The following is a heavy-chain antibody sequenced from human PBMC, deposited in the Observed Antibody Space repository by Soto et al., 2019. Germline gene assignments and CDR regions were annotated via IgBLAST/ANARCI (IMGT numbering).Heavy chain of an antibody. D-gene: IGHD3-3*01. V-gene: IGHV3-48*01. CDR2: ISSSSSTI. J-gene: IGHJ5*02. Sequence: PGGSLRLSCAASGFTFSSYSMNWVRQAPGKGLEWVSYISSSSSTIYYADSVKGRFTISRDNAKNSLYLQMNSLRAEDTAVYYCARVSAYDFWSGYYKAYNWFDPWGQGTLVTVSS. CDR3: ARVSAYDFWSGYYKAYNWFDP. CDR1: GFTFSSYS.